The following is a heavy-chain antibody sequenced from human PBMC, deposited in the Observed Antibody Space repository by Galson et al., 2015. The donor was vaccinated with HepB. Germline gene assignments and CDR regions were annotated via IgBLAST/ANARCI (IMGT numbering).Heavy chain of an antibody. CDR3: TTVPRGYYYPDN. CDR2: IKSNIDGGTT. Sequence: SLRLSCAASGFTFSNAWMSWVRQPPGKGLEWAGRIKSNIDGGTTDYAAPVKGRFTISRDDSKKTLYLQMSSLKTEDTAVYYCTTVPRGYYYPDNWGQGTLVTVSS. V-gene: IGHV3-15*01. D-gene: IGHD5-12*01. CDR1: GFTFSNAW. J-gene: IGHJ4*01.